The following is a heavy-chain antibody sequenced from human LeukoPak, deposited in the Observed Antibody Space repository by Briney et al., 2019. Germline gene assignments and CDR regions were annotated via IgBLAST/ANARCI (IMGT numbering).Heavy chain of an antibody. V-gene: IGHV3-23*01. CDR2: ISGSGGST. D-gene: IGHD3-3*01. CDR3: TREDFWSGCFDY. CDR1: GFSFSSYA. J-gene: IGHJ4*02. Sequence: GGSLRLSCAASGFSFSSYAMSWVRQAPGKGLDWVSAISGSGGSTYYADSVKGRFTISRDNSKNTLYLQMNSLRPEDTAVYYCTREDFWSGCFDYWGQGTLVTVSS.